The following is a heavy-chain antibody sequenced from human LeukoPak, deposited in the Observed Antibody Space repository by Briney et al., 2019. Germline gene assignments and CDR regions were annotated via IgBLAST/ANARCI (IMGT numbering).Heavy chain of an antibody. CDR2: INPNSGGT. D-gene: IGHD3-3*01. CDR3: ARAMIFGVVIIDY. Sequence: GASVKVSCKASGYTFTGYYMHWVRQAPGQGLEWMGWINPNSGGTNYAQKFQGRVTMTRDTSISTAYMELSRLRSDDTAVYYCARAMIFGVVIIDYWGQGTLVTVSS. CDR1: GYTFTGYY. V-gene: IGHV1-2*02. J-gene: IGHJ4*02.